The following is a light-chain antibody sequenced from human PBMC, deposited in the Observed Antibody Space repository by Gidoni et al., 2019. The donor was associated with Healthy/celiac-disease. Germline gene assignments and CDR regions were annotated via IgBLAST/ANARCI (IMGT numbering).Light chain of an antibody. J-gene: IGKJ3*01. CDR3: QQRSNWPPFT. V-gene: IGKV3-11*01. CDR2: DAS. Sequence: EIVLTQSPATLSLSPGERATLSCRASQSVSSYLAWYQQKPGQAPRLLIYDASNRATGIPARFSGSVSVTDFTLTISSLEPEDFAVYYCQQRSNWPPFTFGPXTKVDIK. CDR1: QSVSSY.